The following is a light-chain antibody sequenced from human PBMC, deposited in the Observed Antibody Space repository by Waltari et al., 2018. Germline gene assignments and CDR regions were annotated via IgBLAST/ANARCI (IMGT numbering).Light chain of an antibody. CDR1: QGISNF. J-gene: IGKJ2*01. V-gene: IGKV1-16*01. CDR3: QHYDGFPYT. CDR2: AAS. Sequence: DIPMTQSPTPLSASVGYTVTIPCRASQGISNFLVWFQQHPGKPPKSLIYAASTLQDGVPSRFSGRGSGTDFTLTSSSLQPEEFATYYCQHYDGFPYTFGQGTRVDI.